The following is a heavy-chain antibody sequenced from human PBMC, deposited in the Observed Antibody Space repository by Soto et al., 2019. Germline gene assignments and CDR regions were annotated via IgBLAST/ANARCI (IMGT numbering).Heavy chain of an antibody. J-gene: IGHJ4*02. Sequence: GGSLRLSCAASVFTFSYYYMIWIRQAPGKGLEWVSYISSSGSIIYYADSVKGRFTISRDNAKNSLYLQMNSLRAEDAAVYYCARDLGYYDSSGYFDYWGQGTLVTVSS. CDR3: ARDLGYYDSSGYFDY. CDR2: ISSSGSII. CDR1: VFTFSYYY. V-gene: IGHV3-11*01. D-gene: IGHD3-22*01.